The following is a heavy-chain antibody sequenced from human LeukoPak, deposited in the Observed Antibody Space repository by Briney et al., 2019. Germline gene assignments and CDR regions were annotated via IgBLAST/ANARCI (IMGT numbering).Heavy chain of an antibody. V-gene: IGHV1-69*13. CDR2: IIPIFGTA. CDR1: GYTFTGYY. Sequence: GASVKVSCKASGYTFTGYYMHWVRQAPGQRLEWMGGIIPIFGTANYAQKFQGRVTITADESTSTAYMELSSLRSDDTAVYYCARAVTIFGVVPNYYMDVWGKGTTVTVSS. D-gene: IGHD3-3*01. CDR3: ARAVTIFGVVPNYYMDV. J-gene: IGHJ6*03.